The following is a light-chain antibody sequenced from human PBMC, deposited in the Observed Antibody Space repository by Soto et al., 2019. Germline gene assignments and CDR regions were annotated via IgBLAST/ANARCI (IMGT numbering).Light chain of an antibody. Sequence: EIVMTHSPATLSVCPWETTRLSCRASQSINSDVAWYQQKVGQTPRLLIHGASTRATGIAARFSGSGSGTDFTLTISRLKPEDFAVYYGQQYLTSPFTFGPGTKVDIK. V-gene: IGKV3D-15*02. J-gene: IGKJ3*01. CDR2: GAS. CDR3: QQYLTSPFT. CDR1: QSINSD.